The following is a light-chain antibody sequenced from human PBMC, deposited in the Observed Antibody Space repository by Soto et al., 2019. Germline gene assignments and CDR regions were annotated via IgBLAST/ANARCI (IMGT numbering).Light chain of an antibody. CDR1: SSDVGYYNY. CDR2: DVS. V-gene: IGLV2-11*01. J-gene: IGLJ1*01. CDR3: CSYAGSYTFDV. Sequence: QPVLTQPRSVSGSPGQSVTISCTGTSSDVGYYNYVSWYQQHPGKAPKLMIYDVSKRPSGVPDRFSASKSGNTATLTISGLQAEDEADYYCCSYAGSYTFDVFGTGTKVTVL.